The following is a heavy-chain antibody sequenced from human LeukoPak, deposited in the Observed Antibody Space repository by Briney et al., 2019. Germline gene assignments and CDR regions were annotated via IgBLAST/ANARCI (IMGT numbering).Heavy chain of an antibody. D-gene: IGHD2-15*01. CDR1: GGSFSGYY. CDR3: AKVVVAAYDAFDI. CDR2: INHSGST. Sequence: PSETLSLTCAVYGGSFSGYYWSWIRQPPGKGLEWIGEINHSGSTNYNPSLKSRVTISVDTSKYQFSLKLSSVTAADTAVYYCAKVVVAAYDAFDIWGQGTMVTVSS. J-gene: IGHJ3*02. V-gene: IGHV4-34*01.